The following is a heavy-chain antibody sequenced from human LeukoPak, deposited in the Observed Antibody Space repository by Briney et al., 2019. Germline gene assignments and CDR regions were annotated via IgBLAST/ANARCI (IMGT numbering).Heavy chain of an antibody. D-gene: IGHD3-10*01. J-gene: IGHJ4*02. CDR3: AKALLPKGSGSYDGDY. V-gene: IGHV3-30*18. CDR1: GFTFSSYA. Sequence: GGSLRLSCAASGFTFSSYAMSWVRQAPGKGLEWVAVISYDGSNKYYADSVKGRFTISRDNSKNTLYLQMNSLRAEDTAVYYCAKALLPKGSGSYDGDYWGQGTLVTVSS. CDR2: ISYDGSNK.